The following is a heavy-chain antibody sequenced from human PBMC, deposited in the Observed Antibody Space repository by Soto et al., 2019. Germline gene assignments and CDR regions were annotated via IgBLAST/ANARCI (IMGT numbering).Heavy chain of an antibody. CDR2: ISHTGIT. Sequence: SETLSLTCTVSGGSISGYFWTWIRQPPGKGLEWIGYISHTGITNYNSSLKSRVTISVDTSKNQFSLKLSSVTAADTAVYYCARVGYSGSYFDYWGQGTLVTVSS. V-gene: IGHV4-59*01. CDR3: ARVGYSGSYFDY. CDR1: GGSISGYF. D-gene: IGHD1-26*01. J-gene: IGHJ4*02.